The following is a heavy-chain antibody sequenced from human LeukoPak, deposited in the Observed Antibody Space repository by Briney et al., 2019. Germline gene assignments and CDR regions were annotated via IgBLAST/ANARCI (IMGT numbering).Heavy chain of an antibody. J-gene: IGHJ4*02. Sequence: SETLSLTCTVSGGSISTSNYYWSWVRQPPGKRLEWIGYIYDSGTTNYSPSLKSRVTMSVDTSKNQVSLKLFSVAAADTAVYYCARNYNSYDTSGFNYWGQGALVTVSS. V-gene: IGHV4-61*01. CDR2: IYDSGTT. D-gene: IGHD3-22*01. CDR1: GGSISTSNYY. CDR3: ARNYNSYDTSGFNY.